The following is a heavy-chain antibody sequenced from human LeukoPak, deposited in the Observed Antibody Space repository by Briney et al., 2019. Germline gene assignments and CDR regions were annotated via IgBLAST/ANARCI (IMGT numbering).Heavy chain of an antibody. D-gene: IGHD6-19*01. V-gene: IGHV3-74*03. J-gene: IGHJ4*02. CDR3: ARGHGSGLPFAY. Sequence: TGGSLRLSCAASGFTFSSYWMHWVRQAPGKGLVWVSRINSDGGNTMYADSVKGRFTISRDNAKNTLYLQMNSLRVEDTAVYYCARGHGSGLPFAYWGQETLVTVS. CDR1: GFTFSSYW. CDR2: INSDGGNT.